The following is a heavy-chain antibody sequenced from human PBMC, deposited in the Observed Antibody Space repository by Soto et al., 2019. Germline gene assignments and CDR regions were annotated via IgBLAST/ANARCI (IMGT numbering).Heavy chain of an antibody. D-gene: IGHD1-1*01. Sequence: HPGGSLRLSCAASGFTFSNSWMSWVRQAPGKGLEWVANIKIDGSETNYVGSVKGRFTISRDNAKNSLYLQMNSLRGEDTAVYYCARELDSQCNWFDPWGQGTRVTAPQ. V-gene: IGHV3-7*01. CDR3: ARELDSQCNWFDP. CDR1: GFTFSNSW. CDR2: IKIDGSET. J-gene: IGHJ5*02.